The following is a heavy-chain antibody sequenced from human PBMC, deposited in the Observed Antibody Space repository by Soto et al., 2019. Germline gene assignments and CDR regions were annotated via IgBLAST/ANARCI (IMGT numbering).Heavy chain of an antibody. CDR3: ARHGSGSYHFDY. J-gene: IGHJ4*02. CDR2: IYYSGST. Sequence: SETLSLTCTVSGGSISSSSYYWGWIRQPPGKGLEWIGSIYYSGSTYYNPSLKSRVTISVDTSKNQFSLKLSSVTAADTAVYYCARHGSGSYHFDYWGQGTLVTSPQ. V-gene: IGHV4-39*01. CDR1: GGSISSSSYY. D-gene: IGHD3-10*01.